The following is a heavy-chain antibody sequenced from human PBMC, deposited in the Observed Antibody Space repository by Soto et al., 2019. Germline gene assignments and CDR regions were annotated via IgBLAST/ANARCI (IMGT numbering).Heavy chain of an antibody. CDR3: AREGYYGSGSYYSLLRRGMDV. J-gene: IGHJ6*02. CDR2: INHSGST. V-gene: IGHV4-34*01. Sequence: SETLSLTCAVYGGSFSGYYWSWIRQPPGKGLEWIGEINHSGSTNYNPSLKSRVTISVDTSKNQFSLKLSSVTAADTAVYYCAREGYYGSGSYYSLLRRGMDVWGQGTTVTVSS. CDR1: GGSFSGYY. D-gene: IGHD3-10*01.